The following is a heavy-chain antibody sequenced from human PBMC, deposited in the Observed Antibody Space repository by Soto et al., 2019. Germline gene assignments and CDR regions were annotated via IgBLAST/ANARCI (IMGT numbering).Heavy chain of an antibody. V-gene: IGHV1-3*01. CDR2: INAGNGNT. J-gene: IGHJ6*02. CDR3: TRRYCSGGSCYSFSYYGMDV. D-gene: IGHD2-15*01. CDR1: GYTFTSYA. Sequence: ASVKVSCKASGYTFTSYAMHWVRQAPGQRLEWMGWINAGNGNTKYSRKFQGRVTITRDTSASTAYMGLSSLRSEDTAVYYCTRRYCSGGSCYSFSYYGMDVWGQGTTVTVSS.